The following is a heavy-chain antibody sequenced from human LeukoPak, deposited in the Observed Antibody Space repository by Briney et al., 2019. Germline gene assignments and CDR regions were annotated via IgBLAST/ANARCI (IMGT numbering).Heavy chain of an antibody. CDR1: GGTFSSYA. CDR3: AVPRFRGSSIAARPFDY. J-gene: IGHJ4*02. Sequence: GASVKVSCKASGGTFSSYAISWVRQAPGQGLEWMGRIIPILGIANYAQKFQGRVTITADKSTSTAYMELSSLRSEDTAVYYCAVPRFRGSSIAARPFDYWGQGTLVTVSS. CDR2: IIPILGIA. D-gene: IGHD6-6*01. V-gene: IGHV1-69*04.